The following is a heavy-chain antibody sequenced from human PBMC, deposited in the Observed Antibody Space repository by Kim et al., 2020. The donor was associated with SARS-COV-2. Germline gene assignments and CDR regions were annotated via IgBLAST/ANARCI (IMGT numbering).Heavy chain of an antibody. CDR3: AGRHFYGSGRYGLNV. Sequence: SETLSLTCTVSGGSISSSTYYWGWIRQPPGKGLEWIGNMHYSGSPYYNPSLKSRVTISVDTSKNQFSLKLTSVTAADTAVYYCAGRHFYGSGRYGLNVWGRGTTVTVSS. D-gene: IGHD3-10*01. J-gene: IGHJ6*02. V-gene: IGHV4-39*01. CDR2: MHYSGSP. CDR1: GGSISSSTYY.